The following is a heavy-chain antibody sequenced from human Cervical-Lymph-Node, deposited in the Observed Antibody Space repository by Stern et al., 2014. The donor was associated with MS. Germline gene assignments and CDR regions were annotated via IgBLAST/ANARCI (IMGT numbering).Heavy chain of an antibody. D-gene: IGHD3-22*01. Sequence: QITLKESGPTLVKPTQTLTLTCTFSGFSLSTSGVGVGWIRQPPGKALEWLALIYLDDDKRYSPSLKSRLTITKDTSKSQVVLTMTNMDPVDTATYYCAHRTPDSSGYYYHYFDYWGQGTLVTVSS. V-gene: IGHV2-5*02. CDR3: AHRTPDSSGYYYHYFDY. CDR2: IYLDDDK. CDR1: GFSLSTSGVG. J-gene: IGHJ4*02.